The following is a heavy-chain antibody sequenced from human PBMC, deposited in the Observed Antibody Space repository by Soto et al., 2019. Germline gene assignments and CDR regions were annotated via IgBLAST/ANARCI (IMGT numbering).Heavy chain of an antibody. V-gene: IGHV4-4*07. J-gene: IGHJ3*02. CDR3: ARDRITQANDAFDI. Sequence: TLSLTCTVSGGSIRSYYWSWIRQPAGKGLEWIGRIYTSGSTNYNPSLKSRVTMSVDTSKNQFSLNLSSVTAAADTAVYYCARDRITQANDAFDIWGQGTMVTVSS. CDR1: GGSIRSYY. CDR2: IYTSGST. D-gene: IGHD3-10*01.